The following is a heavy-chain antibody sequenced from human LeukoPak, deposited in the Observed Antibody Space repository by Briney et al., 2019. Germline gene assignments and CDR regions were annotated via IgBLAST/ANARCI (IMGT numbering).Heavy chain of an antibody. J-gene: IGHJ4*02. Sequence: SASLSLTCTVSGGSISSYYWSWIRQPPGKGLEWIGFIYYSGSTNYNPSLKSRVTISVDTSKNQFSLKLSSVTAADTAVYYCARANYYGSGSYFNFDYWGRGNRVTVSA. CDR1: GGSISSYY. CDR2: IYYSGST. V-gene: IGHV4-59*01. CDR3: ARANYYGSGSYFNFDY. D-gene: IGHD3-10*01.